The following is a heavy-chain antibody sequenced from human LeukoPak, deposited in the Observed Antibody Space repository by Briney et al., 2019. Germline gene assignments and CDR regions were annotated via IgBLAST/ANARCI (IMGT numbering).Heavy chain of an antibody. CDR3: ARVYYYFFVNY. J-gene: IGHJ4*02. V-gene: IGHV3-33*01. CDR2: IWYDGSNK. Sequence: GRSLRLSCAASGFTFSTYGMHWVRQAPGKGLEWVAVIWYDGSNKYYADSVKGRFTISRDNSKNTLYLQMNSLRAEDTAVYYCARVYYYFFVNYWGQGTLVTVSS. D-gene: IGHD3-10*01. CDR1: GFTFSTYG.